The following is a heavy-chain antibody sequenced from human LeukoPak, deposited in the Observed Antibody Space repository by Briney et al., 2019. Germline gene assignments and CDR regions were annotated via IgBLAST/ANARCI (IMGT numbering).Heavy chain of an antibody. V-gene: IGHV1-2*02. Sequence: ASVKVSRKASGYTFTGYYMHWVRQAPGQGLEWMGWINPNSGGTNYAQKFQGRVTMTRDTSISTAYMELSRLRSDDTAVYYCCGSSLAGSDGMDVWGQGTTVTVSS. J-gene: IGHJ6*02. CDR1: GYTFTGYY. CDR2: INPNSGGT. CDR3: CGSSLAGSDGMDV. D-gene: IGHD6-19*01.